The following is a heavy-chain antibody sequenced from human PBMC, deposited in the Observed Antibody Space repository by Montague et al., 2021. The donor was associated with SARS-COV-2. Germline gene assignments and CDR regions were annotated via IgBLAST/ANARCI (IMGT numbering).Heavy chain of an antibody. J-gene: IGHJ5*02. CDR2: IHSSGGT. CDR1: GGSIITGSNFY. CDR3: ARDYYDSTGLNWFDP. V-gene: IGHV4-61*02. D-gene: IGHD3-22*01. Sequence: TLSLTCAVSGGSIITGSNFYWGWIRQSAGKGLEWIGRIHSSGGTNYNPSLKSRLTMSVDSSANQFSLKLTSVTAANTAVYYCARDYYDSTGLNWFDPWGPGLLVTVSS.